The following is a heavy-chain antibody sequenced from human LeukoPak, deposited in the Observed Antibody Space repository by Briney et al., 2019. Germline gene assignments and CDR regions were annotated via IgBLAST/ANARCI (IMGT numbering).Heavy chain of an antibody. CDR3: ARGSSSWSSGNYFDY. D-gene: IGHD6-13*01. V-gene: IGHV4-4*02. J-gene: IGHJ4*02. CDR2: IYHSGST. Sequence: SGTLSLTCAVSGGSISSSNWWSWVRQPPGKGLEWIGEIYHSGSTNYNPSLKSRVTISVDKSKNQFSLKLSSVTAADTAVYYCARGSSSWSSGNYFDYWGQGTLVTVSS. CDR1: GGSISSSNW.